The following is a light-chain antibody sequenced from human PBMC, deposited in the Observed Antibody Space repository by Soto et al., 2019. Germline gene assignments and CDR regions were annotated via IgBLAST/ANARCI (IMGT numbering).Light chain of an antibody. J-gene: IGKJ1*01. CDR3: HQHGGSPET. V-gene: IGKV3-20*01. CDR1: QSGNNNY. CDR2: GAS. Sequence: EIVLTQSPGTLSLSPGERATLSCRASQSGNNNYLAWYQQKPGQAPRLLIFGASRRATGIPDRFIGSGSGTEFILTISRLEPDDFAIYHCHQHGGSPETFGQGTKVEIK.